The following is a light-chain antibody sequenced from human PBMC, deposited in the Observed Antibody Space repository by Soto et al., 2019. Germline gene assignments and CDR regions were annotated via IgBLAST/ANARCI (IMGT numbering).Light chain of an antibody. V-gene: IGLV1-44*01. J-gene: IGLJ3*02. CDR2: NNN. Sequence: QSVLTQPPSASGTPGQRVTISCSGSSSNIGSNSVNWYQQLPGTAPKLLIYNNNQRPSGVSDRFSGSKSGTSASLAISGLQSEDEAEYYCATWGDSLNVWVFGGGTKLTVL. CDR1: SSNIGSNS. CDR3: ATWGDSLNVWV.